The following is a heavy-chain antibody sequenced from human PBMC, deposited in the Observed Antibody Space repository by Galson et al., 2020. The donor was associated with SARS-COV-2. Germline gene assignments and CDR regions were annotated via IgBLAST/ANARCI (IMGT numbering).Heavy chain of an antibody. CDR1: GGSISSSSYY. Sequence: SQPLSLTCTVSGGSISSSSYYWGWIRRPPGKGLEWIGSIYYSGSTYYNPSLKSRVTIPVDTSKNQFSLKLSSVTAADTAVYYCARQEGITMIVVVQGWFDPWGQGTLVTVSS. V-gene: IGHV4-39*01. CDR3: ARQEGITMIVVVQGWFDP. J-gene: IGHJ5*02. D-gene: IGHD3-22*01. CDR2: IYYSGST.